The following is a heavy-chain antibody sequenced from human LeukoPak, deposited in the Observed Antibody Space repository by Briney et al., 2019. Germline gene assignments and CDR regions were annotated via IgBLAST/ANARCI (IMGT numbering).Heavy chain of an antibody. V-gene: IGHV3-66*01. D-gene: IGHD3-10*02. CDR2: IYSGGST. CDR1: GFTVSSNY. CDR3: ARDSHRKRGYVYYYYMDV. J-gene: IGHJ6*03. Sequence: GGSLRLSCAASGFTVSSNYMSWVRQAPGKGLEWVSVIYSGGSTYYADSVKGRFTISRDNSKNTLYLQMNSLRAEDTAVYYCARDSHRKRGYVYYYYMDVWGKGTTVTISS.